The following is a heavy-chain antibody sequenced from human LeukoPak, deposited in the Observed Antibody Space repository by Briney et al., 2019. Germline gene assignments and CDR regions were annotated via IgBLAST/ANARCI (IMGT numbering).Heavy chain of an antibody. CDR3: ARDISYCGGDCAPYYFDY. Sequence: PGRSLRLSCAASGFTFSSYGMHWVRQAPGKGLEWVAFTSDDGSAAFYADSVKGRFAISRDNAKNSLCLQMNSLRAEDTAVYYCARDISYCGGDCAPYYFDYWGQGTLVTVSS. D-gene: IGHD2-21*02. CDR1: GFTFSSYG. J-gene: IGHJ4*02. V-gene: IGHV3-30*03. CDR2: TSDDGSAA.